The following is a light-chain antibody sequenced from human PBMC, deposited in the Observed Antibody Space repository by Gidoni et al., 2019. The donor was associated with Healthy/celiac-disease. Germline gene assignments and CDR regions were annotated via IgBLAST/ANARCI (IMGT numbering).Light chain of an antibody. CDR3: QSADSSGTYVE. Sequence: SYELTQPPSVPVSPGQTARITCSGDALPKQYAYWYQQKPGQAPVLVIYKDSERPSGIPERFSGSSSGTTVTLTISGVQAEEEADYYCQSADSSGTYVEFGGGTKLTGL. CDR2: KDS. J-gene: IGLJ2*01. V-gene: IGLV3-25*02. CDR1: ALPKQY.